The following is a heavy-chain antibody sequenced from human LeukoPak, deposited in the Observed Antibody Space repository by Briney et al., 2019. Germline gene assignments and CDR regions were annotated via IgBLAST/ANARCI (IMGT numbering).Heavy chain of an antibody. Sequence: SDTLSLTCTVSGGSLGRSNTYWGWIRQTPGKGLEWLGTILHSGYTYNNPSLKSRVTMSVDSSKNQFSLSLSSVTAADTAVYFCAKHRGGGGYHYMDVWGKGTTVIVSS. CDR2: ILHSGYT. V-gene: IGHV4-39*01. CDR1: GGSLGRSNTY. D-gene: IGHD2-21*01. CDR3: AKHRGGGGYHYMDV. J-gene: IGHJ6*03.